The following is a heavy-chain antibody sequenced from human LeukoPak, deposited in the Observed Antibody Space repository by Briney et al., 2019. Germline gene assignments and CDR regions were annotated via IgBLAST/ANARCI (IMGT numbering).Heavy chain of an antibody. D-gene: IGHD6-13*01. CDR1: GFTFSNYW. V-gene: IGHV3-7*05. Sequence: PGGSLRLSCAASGFTFSNYWMSWVRQAPGKGLEWVANIKHDGTENYYVDSVKGRFTISRDNAKNSLYLQMNSLSAEDTAVYYCARPTIAAAADYWGQGTLVTVSS. J-gene: IGHJ4*02. CDR2: IKHDGTEN. CDR3: ARPTIAAAADY.